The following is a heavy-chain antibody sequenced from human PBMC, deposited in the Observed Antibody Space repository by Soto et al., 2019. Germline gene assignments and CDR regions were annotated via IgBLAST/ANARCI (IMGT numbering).Heavy chain of an antibody. D-gene: IGHD3-10*01. CDR2: INAGNGNT. CDR1: GYTFTSYA. Sequence: ASVKVSCKASGYTFTSYAMHWVRQAPGQRLEWMGWINAGNGNTKYSQKFQGRVTITRDTSASTAYMELSSLRSEDTAVYYCARDPLLLWFGELLYYYGMDVWGQGTTVTVSS. J-gene: IGHJ6*02. CDR3: ARDPLLLWFGELLYYYGMDV. V-gene: IGHV1-3*01.